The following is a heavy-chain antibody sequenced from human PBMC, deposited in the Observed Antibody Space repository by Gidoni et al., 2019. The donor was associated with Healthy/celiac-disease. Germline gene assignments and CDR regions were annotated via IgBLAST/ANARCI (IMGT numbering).Heavy chain of an antibody. V-gene: IGHV4-31*03. CDR3: ARAVYYYDSSGYYYYFDY. CDR1: GGSISSGGYY. Sequence: QVQLQESGPGLVKPSQTLSLTGTVSGGSISSGGYYWSWIRQHPGKGLEWIGYIYYSGSTYYNPSLKSRVTISVDTSKNQFSLKLSSVTAADTAVYYCARAVYYYDSSGYYYYFDYWGQGTLVTVSS. CDR2: IYYSGST. J-gene: IGHJ4*02. D-gene: IGHD3-22*01.